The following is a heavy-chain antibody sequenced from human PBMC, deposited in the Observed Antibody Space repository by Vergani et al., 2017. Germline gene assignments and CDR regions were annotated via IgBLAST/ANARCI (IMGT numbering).Heavy chain of an antibody. CDR1: GFTLSSYG. D-gene: IGHD4-17*01. Sequence: QVQLVESGGGVVQPGGSLRLSCAASGFTLSSYGMHWVRQAPGKGLEWVAFIRYDGINKYYADSVKSRFTISRDNYKNTLYLQMNSLRAEDTAVYYCAKEGYGDYFVHAFDIWGQGTMVTVSS. CDR3: AKEGYGDYFVHAFDI. CDR2: IRYDGINK. J-gene: IGHJ3*02. V-gene: IGHV3-30*02.